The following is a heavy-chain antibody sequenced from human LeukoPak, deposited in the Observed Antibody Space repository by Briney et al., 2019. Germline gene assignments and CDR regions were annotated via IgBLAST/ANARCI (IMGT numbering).Heavy chain of an antibody. Sequence: PGASLRLSCAASGFTFSSYAMSWVRQAPGKGPEWVSVISGSGGSTYYADSVKGRFTISRDNSKNTLYLQMNSLRAEDTAVYYCAKGGIQLWLSFDYWGQGTLVTVSS. V-gene: IGHV3-23*01. D-gene: IGHD5-18*01. CDR3: AKGGIQLWLSFDY. CDR2: ISGSGGST. CDR1: GFTFSSYA. J-gene: IGHJ4*02.